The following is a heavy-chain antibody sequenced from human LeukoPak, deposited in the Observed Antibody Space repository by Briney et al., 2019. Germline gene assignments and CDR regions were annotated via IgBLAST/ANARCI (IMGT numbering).Heavy chain of an antibody. V-gene: IGHV3-66*01. D-gene: IGHD1-26*01. J-gene: IGHJ4*02. CDR1: GFTVTTNY. CDR2: IYSGGYT. Sequence: GGSLRLSCAASGFTVTTNYMTWVRQAPGKGLEWVSIIYSGGYTDYADSVKGRFTISRDNSKDTLDLQMNSLRAEDTAVYYCARRLEYSGSKGVFDYWGQGTLVTVSS. CDR3: ARRLEYSGSKGVFDY.